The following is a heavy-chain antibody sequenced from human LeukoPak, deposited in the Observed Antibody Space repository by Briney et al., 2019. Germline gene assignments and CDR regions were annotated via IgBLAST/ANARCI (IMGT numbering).Heavy chain of an antibody. CDR3: ARHRAYSSSSPFNY. CDR2: IYYTGST. Sequence: PSETLSLTCSVSGGSISSLNWSWIRQPPGKGLGWIGYIYYTGSTNYNPSLKSRVTMFVDMSKNQFSLRLSSVTAADTAVYYCARHRAYSSSSPFNYWGQGTLVTVSS. D-gene: IGHD6-6*01. J-gene: IGHJ4*02. CDR1: GGSISSLN. V-gene: IGHV4-59*08.